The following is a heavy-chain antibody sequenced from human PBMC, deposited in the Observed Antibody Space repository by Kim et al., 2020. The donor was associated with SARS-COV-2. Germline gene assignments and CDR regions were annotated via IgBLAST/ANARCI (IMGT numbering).Heavy chain of an antibody. J-gene: IGHJ6*02. CDR3: ARPTYYYGSGSYYNYYYGMDV. CDR2: IIPIFGTA. D-gene: IGHD3-10*01. CDR1: GGTFSSYA. Sequence: SVKVSCKASGGTFSSYAISWVRQAPGQGLEWMGGIIPIFGTANYAQKFQGRVTITADESTSTAYMELSSLRSEDTAVYYCARPTYYYGSGSYYNYYYGMDVWGQGTTVTVSS. V-gene: IGHV1-69*13.